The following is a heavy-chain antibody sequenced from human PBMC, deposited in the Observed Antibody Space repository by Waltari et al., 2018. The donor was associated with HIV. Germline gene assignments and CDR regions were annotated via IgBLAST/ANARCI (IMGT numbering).Heavy chain of an antibody. CDR2: IIPIFGTA. Sequence: QVQLVQSGAEVKKPGSSVKVSCKASGGTFSSYAISWVRQAPGQGLEWMGGIIPIFGTANYAQKFQGRVTITADESTSTAYMELSSLRSEDTAVYYCARGHYGSGSYEGGRGYYYYGMDVWGQGTTVTVSS. V-gene: IGHV1-69*01. CDR3: ARGHYGSGSYEGGRGYYYYGMDV. D-gene: IGHD3-10*01. CDR1: GGTFSSYA. J-gene: IGHJ6*02.